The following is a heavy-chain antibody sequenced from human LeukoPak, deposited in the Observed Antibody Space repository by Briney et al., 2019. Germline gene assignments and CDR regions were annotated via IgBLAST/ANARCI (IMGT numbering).Heavy chain of an antibody. CDR3: AKDRRGPPDYYYGMDV. J-gene: IGHJ6*02. Sequence: QPGGSLRLSCAASGCTFSSYAMGWVRQAPGKGLKWVSAISGSGGSTYYADSVKGRFTISRDNSKNTLYLQMNSLRAEDTAVYYCAKDRRGPPDYYYGMDVWGQGTTVTVSS. CDR1: GCTFSSYA. CDR2: ISGSGGST. V-gene: IGHV3-23*01.